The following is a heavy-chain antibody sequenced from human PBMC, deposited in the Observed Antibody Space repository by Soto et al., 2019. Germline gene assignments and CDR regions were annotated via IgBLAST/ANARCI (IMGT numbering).Heavy chain of an antibody. J-gene: IGHJ4*02. CDR1: GFTFSNYA. CDR2: LSSRGGVT. Sequence: GGSLRLSCSASGFTFSNYAMHWVRQAPGKGLECVSGLSSRGGVTYYADSVKGRFIVSRDNSNNTLFLQMNSLRTEDTAVYYFGTDHPLPENRAFDYWGQGSLVTVSS. V-gene: IGHV3-64*04. CDR3: GTDHPLPENRAFDY.